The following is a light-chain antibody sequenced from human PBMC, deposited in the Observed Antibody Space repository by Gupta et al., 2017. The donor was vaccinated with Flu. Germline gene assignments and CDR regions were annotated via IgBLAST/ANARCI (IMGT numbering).Light chain of an antibody. CDR3: QQYDNWPPLT. J-gene: IGKJ4*01. CDR1: QSISSN. CDR2: GAS. Sequence: ERATLSCRASQSISSNLAWYQQNPGQAPRLLIYGASTRATGIPARFSGSGSGTEFTLTISSLQSEDFAVYYCQQYDNWPPLTFGGGTKVEIK. V-gene: IGKV3-15*01.